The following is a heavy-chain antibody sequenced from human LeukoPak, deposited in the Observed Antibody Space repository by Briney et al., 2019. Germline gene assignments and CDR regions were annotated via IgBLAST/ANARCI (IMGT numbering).Heavy chain of an antibody. D-gene: IGHD1-14*01. CDR3: ARDSGGYFDY. V-gene: IGHV4-59*01. J-gene: IGHJ4*02. CDR1: GGSISNYY. Sequence: SETLSLTCTVSGGSISNYYWSWIRQPPGKGLEWIGYIYYSGSTNYNPSLKSRVTISVDTSKNQFSLKLSSVTAADTAVYYCARDSGGYFDYWGQGTLVTVSS. CDR2: IYYSGST.